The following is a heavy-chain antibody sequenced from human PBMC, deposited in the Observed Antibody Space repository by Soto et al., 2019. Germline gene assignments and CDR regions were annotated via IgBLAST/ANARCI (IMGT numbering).Heavy chain of an antibody. CDR1: GFTFSSYG. D-gene: IGHD3-9*01. Sequence: PGGSLRLSFAASGFTFSSYGMHWVRQAPGKGLEWVAVISYDGSNKYYADSVKGRFTISRDNSKNTLYLQMNSLRAEDTAVYYCAKDLEGVILTGYYPEINWLDPWGQGTLVTVSS. CDR3: AKDLEGVILTGYYPEINWLDP. CDR2: ISYDGSNK. V-gene: IGHV3-30*18. J-gene: IGHJ5*02.